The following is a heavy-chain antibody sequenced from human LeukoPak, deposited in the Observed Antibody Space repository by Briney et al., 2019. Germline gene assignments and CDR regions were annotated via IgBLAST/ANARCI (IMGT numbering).Heavy chain of an antibody. V-gene: IGHV3-21*01. D-gene: IGHD6-13*01. CDR3: ARDRGYSNSFDY. Sequence: GGSLRLSCAASGFTFSSYSMNWARQAPGKGLEWVSSISSSSSYIYYADSVKGRFTISRDNAKNSLYLQMNSLRAEDAAVYYCARDRGYSNSFDYWGQGTLVTVSS. CDR2: ISSSSSYI. CDR1: GFTFSSYS. J-gene: IGHJ4*02.